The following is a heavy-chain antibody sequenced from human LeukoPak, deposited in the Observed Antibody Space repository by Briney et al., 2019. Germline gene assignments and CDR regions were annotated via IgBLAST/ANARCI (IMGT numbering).Heavy chain of an antibody. CDR3: ARSLVGATPGAAGFDY. Sequence: ASVKVSCKASGGTFSSYAISWVRQAPGQGLEWMGGIIPIFGTANYAQKFQGRVTITADESTSTAYMELSSLRSEDTAVYYCARSLVGATPGAAGFDYWGRGTLVTVSS. V-gene: IGHV1-69*13. J-gene: IGHJ4*02. D-gene: IGHD1-26*01. CDR1: GGTFSSYA. CDR2: IIPIFGTA.